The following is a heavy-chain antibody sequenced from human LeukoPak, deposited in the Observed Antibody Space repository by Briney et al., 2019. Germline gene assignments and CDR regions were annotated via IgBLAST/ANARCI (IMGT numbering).Heavy chain of an antibody. D-gene: IGHD3-3*01. V-gene: IGHV3-30*18. J-gene: IGHJ4*02. Sequence: GGSLRLSCAASGFTFSSYGMHWVRQAPGKGLEWVAVISYDGSNKYYADSVKGRFTISGDNSKNTLYLQMNSLRAEDTAVYYCAKDETYYDFWSGYYTEGLFDYWGQGTLVTVSS. CDR1: GFTFSSYG. CDR2: ISYDGSNK. CDR3: AKDETYYDFWSGYYTEGLFDY.